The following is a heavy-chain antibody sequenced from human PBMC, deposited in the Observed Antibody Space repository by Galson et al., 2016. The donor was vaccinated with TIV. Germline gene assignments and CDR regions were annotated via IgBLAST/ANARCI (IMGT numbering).Heavy chain of an antibody. Sequence: SVKVSCKASGFIFTSSAVQWVRQARGQRLEWIGWIVVGSGNTNHAQNFQERVTITTDMSTSTVYMELSSLRPEDTAVYSCAAYPFYCDNSGPPFDYWGQGTLVTVSS. V-gene: IGHV1-58*01. CDR3: AAYPFYCDNSGPPFDY. J-gene: IGHJ4*02. D-gene: IGHD3-22*01. CDR1: GFIFTSSA. CDR2: IVVGSGNT.